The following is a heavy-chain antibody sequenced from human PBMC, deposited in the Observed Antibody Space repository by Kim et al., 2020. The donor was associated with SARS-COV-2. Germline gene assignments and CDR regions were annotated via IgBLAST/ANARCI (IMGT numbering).Heavy chain of an antibody. J-gene: IGHJ6*01. Sequence: GGSLRLSCAASGFTFSTYEMNWVRQAPGKGLEWISYISTSGSTIYYADSVKGRFTISRDNAESSLSLQMNSLRAEDTAVYYCARSLYCSSTSCFYGMDV. CDR2: ISTSGSTI. V-gene: IGHV3-48*03. CDR3: ARSLYCSSTSCFYGMDV. D-gene: IGHD2-2*01. CDR1: GFTFSTYE.